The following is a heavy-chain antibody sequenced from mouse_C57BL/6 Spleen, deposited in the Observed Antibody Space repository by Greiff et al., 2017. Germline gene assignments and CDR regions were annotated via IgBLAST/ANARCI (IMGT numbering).Heavy chain of an antibody. Sequence: QVQLQQPGAELVKPGASVKLSCKASGYTFTSYWMQWVKQRPGQGLEWIGEIDPSDSYTNYNQKFKGKATLTVDTSSSTAYMQLSSLTSADSAVYYCARGSTMVLDYWGQGTTLTVSS. V-gene: IGHV1-50*01. D-gene: IGHD2-2*01. CDR2: IDPSDSYT. CDR3: ARGSTMVLDY. CDR1: GYTFTSYW. J-gene: IGHJ2*01.